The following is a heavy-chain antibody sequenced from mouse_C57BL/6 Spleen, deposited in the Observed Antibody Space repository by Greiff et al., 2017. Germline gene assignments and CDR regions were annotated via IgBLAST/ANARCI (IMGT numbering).Heavy chain of an antibody. J-gene: IGHJ2*01. CDR1: GYTFTGYW. D-gene: IGHD1-1*01. Sequence: QVQLQQPGAELVRPGTSVKLSCKASGYTFTGYWMHWVKQRPGQGLEWIGVIDPSDSYTNYNQKFKGKATLTVDTSSSTAYMQLSSLTSEDSAVYYCAGYYGYFDYWGQGTTLTVSS. V-gene: IGHV1-59*01. CDR2: IDPSDSYT. CDR3: AGYYGYFDY.